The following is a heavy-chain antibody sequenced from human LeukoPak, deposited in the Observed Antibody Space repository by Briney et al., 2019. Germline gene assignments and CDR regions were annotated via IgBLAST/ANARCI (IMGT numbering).Heavy chain of an antibody. CDR3: ARDLGGVAAAGTILH. Sequence: GSLRLSCAASGFTFSTYSMNWVRQSPGKGLEWVSSISSGSSYIYYADSVKGRFTISRDNAKNSLYLQMNSLRAEDTAVYYCARDLGGVAAAGTILHWGQGTLVTVSS. CDR2: ISSGSSYI. V-gene: IGHV3-21*01. CDR1: GFTFSTYS. D-gene: IGHD6-13*01. J-gene: IGHJ4*02.